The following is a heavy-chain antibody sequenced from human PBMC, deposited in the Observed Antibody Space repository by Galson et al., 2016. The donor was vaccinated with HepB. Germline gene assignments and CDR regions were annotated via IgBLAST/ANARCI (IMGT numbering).Heavy chain of an antibody. J-gene: IGHJ6*03. CDR3: AREDYYYYYYMDV. CDR2: ISDSSSSI. V-gene: IGHV3-48*02. Sequence: SLRLSCAASGFTFSSSSMNWVRQAPGKGLEWVSYISDSSSSIYYADSVKGRFTISRDNAKNSVYLQMNSLRDEDTAVYYCAREDYYYYYYMDVWGKGTTVTVSS. CDR1: GFTFSSSS.